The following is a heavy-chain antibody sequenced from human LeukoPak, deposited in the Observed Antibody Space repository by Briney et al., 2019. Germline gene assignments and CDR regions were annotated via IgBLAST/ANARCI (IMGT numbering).Heavy chain of an antibody. CDR1: GYIFTSYY. D-gene: IGHD3-22*01. CDR3: AREGYYDSSGYYYGVLGY. CDR2: INPSGGST. Sequence: ASVKVSCKASGYIFTSYYMHRVRQAPGKGLEWMGIINPSGGSTSYAQKFQGRVTMTRDTSTSTVYIELSSLRPEDTAVYYCAREGYYDSSGYYYGVLGYWGQGTLVTVSS. V-gene: IGHV1-46*01. J-gene: IGHJ4*02.